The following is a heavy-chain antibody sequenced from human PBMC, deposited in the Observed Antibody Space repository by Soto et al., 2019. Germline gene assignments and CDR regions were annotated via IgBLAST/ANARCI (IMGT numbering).Heavy chain of an antibody. Sequence: QVQLVQSGAEVKKPGASVKVSCKASGYTFTSYGISWVRQAPGQGLEWRGWISAYNGNTNYAQKLQGRVTMTTDTSTSTAYMELSSLRSDDTAVYYCARGDLDTAMDAYYYYGMDVWGQGTTVTVSS. V-gene: IGHV1-18*04. CDR1: GYTFTSYG. J-gene: IGHJ6*02. CDR2: ISAYNGNT. CDR3: ARGDLDTAMDAYYYYGMDV. D-gene: IGHD5-18*01.